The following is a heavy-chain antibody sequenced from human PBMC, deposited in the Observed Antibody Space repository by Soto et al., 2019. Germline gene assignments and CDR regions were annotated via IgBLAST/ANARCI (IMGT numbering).Heavy chain of an antibody. CDR2: IYYSGST. V-gene: IGHV4-59*01. CDR1: GGSSSSYY. J-gene: IGHJ3*02. CDR3: ARVWGGAFDI. Sequence: SETLSLTCTVSGGSSSSYYWSWIRQPPGKGLEWIGYIYYSGSTNYNPSLKSRVTISVDTSKNQFSLKLSSVTAADTAVYYCARVWGGAFDIWGQGTMVTVSS. D-gene: IGHD3-10*01.